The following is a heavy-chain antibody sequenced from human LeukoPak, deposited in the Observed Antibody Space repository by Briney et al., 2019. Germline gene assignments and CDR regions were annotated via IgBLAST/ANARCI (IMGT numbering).Heavy chain of an antibody. CDR3: ARGLHYGSGSYYNLRVVGMDV. CDR2: IYYSGST. V-gene: IGHV4-39*07. CDR1: GGSISSSSYY. D-gene: IGHD3-10*01. Sequence: PSETLSLTCTVSGGSISSSSYYWGWIRQPPGKGLEWIGSIYYSGSTYYNPSLKSRVTISVDTSKNQFSLKLSSVTAADTAVYYCARGLHYGSGSYYNLRVVGMDVWGQGTTVTVSS. J-gene: IGHJ6*02.